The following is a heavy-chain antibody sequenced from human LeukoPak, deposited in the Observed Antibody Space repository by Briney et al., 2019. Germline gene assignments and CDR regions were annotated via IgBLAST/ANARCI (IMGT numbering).Heavy chain of an antibody. CDR3: AREAYCSSTSCHEGANAFDI. D-gene: IGHD2-2*01. CDR2: INPSSGGT. J-gene: IGHJ3*02. CDR1: GYTFTSYY. Sequence: ASVKVSCKASGYTFTSYYMHWVRQAPGQGLEWMGWINPSSGGTNYAQKFQGWVTMTRDTSISTAYMELSRLRSDDTAVYYCAREAYCSSTSCHEGANAFDIWGQGTMITVSS. V-gene: IGHV1-2*04.